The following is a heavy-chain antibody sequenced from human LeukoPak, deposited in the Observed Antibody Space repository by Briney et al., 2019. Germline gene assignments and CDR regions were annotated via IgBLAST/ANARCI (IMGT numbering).Heavy chain of an antibody. CDR3: ARLTYGSGSYCYFDY. CDR1: GGSITSSTYY. CDR2: IYYSGNT. J-gene: IGHJ4*02. Sequence: PSETLSLTCTVSGGSITSSTYYWGWIRQPPGKGLEWSGSIYYSGNTYYNPSLKSRVTISVDTSKNQFSLKLSSVTAADTAVYYCARLTYGSGSYCYFDYWGQGTLVTVSS. D-gene: IGHD3-10*01. V-gene: IGHV4-39*01.